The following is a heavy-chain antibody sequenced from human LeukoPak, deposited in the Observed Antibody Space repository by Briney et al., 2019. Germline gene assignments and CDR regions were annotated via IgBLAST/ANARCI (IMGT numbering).Heavy chain of an antibody. D-gene: IGHD5-18*01. CDR1: GFTFD. V-gene: IGHV3-20*04. J-gene: IGHJ6*03. CDR3: ARGSVQLWLRDTYYYMDV. Sequence: GESLRLSCAASGFTFDMNWVRQVPGRGLEWVSGINWNGRITEYADSVKDRFIISRQNTKNSLYLYMNNLGGEDTALYFCARGSVQLWLRDTYYYMDVWGKGTTVTVSS. CDR2: INWNGRIT.